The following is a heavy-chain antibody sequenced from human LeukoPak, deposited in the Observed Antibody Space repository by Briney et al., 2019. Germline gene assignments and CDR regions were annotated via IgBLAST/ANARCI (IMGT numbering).Heavy chain of an antibody. Sequence: PGGSLRLSCAASGFPFSSSAMNWVRPVPGKGLEWVSGVGTSGTVKFYADSVKGRFTISRDNQKNTLSLEMNGLRPEDTALYFCAKDRQYFGSGLDLWGQGTLVIVSS. CDR1: GFPFSSSA. V-gene: IGHV3-23*01. CDR3: AKDRQYFGSGLDL. J-gene: IGHJ5*02. D-gene: IGHD3-10*01. CDR2: VGTSGTVK.